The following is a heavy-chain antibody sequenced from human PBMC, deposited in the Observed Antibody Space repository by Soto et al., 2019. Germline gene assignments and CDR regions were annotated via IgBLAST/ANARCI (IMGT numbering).Heavy chain of an antibody. J-gene: IGHJ4*02. Sequence: EVQLVESGGGLVQPGGSLRLSCAASGFGFSNYEMNWVRQAPGKGLEWVSYITSSGGATMYADSVKGRFTISRDNAKDSMYLQMNSLRVEDTAVYYCASGVCKTSCYIGFWGQGALVTVSS. CDR1: GFGFSNYE. D-gene: IGHD2-2*02. V-gene: IGHV3-48*03. CDR2: ITSSGGAT. CDR3: ASGVCKTSCYIGF.